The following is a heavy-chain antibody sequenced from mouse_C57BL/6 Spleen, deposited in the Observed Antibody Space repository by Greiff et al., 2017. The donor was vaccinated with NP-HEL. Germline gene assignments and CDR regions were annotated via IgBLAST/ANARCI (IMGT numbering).Heavy chain of an antibody. Sequence: QVQLQQPGTELVKPGASVKLSCKASGYTFTSYWMHWVKQRPGQGLEWIGNINPSNGGTNYNEKFKSKATLTVDKSSSTAYMQRSSLTAEDSAVYYCAREGYYGSSYEFAYWGQGTLVTVSA. J-gene: IGHJ3*01. CDR1: GYTFTSYW. CDR3: AREGYYGSSYEFAY. D-gene: IGHD1-1*01. V-gene: IGHV1-53*01. CDR2: INPSNGGT.